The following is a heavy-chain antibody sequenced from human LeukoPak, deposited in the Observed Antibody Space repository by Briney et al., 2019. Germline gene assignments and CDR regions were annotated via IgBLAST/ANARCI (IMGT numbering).Heavy chain of an antibody. CDR2: IKQDGSEK. Sequence: GGSLRLSCAVSGFTFSSYWMSWVRQAPGKGLEWVANIKQDGSEKYYVDSVKGRFTISRDNAKNSLYLQMNSLRAEDTAVYYCARDFRMDVWGQGTTVTVSS. J-gene: IGHJ6*02. V-gene: IGHV3-7*03. CDR1: GFTFSSYW. CDR3: ARDFRMDV.